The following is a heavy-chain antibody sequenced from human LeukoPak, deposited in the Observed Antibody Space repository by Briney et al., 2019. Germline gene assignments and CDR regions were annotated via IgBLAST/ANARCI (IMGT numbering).Heavy chain of an antibody. D-gene: IGHD3-22*01. Sequence: GGSLRLSCAASGFTFSSYWMSWVRQAPGRGLEWVANIKQDGSEKYYVDSVKGRFTISRDNAKNSLYLQMNSLRAEDTAVYYCARINTYCYDSSGFLRLDVTDYWGQGTLVTVSS. J-gene: IGHJ4*02. CDR1: GFTFSSYW. V-gene: IGHV3-7*01. CDR2: IKQDGSEK. CDR3: ARINTYCYDSSGFLRLDVTDY.